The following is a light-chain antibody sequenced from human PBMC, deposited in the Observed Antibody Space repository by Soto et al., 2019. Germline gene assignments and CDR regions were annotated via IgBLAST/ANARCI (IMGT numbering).Light chain of an antibody. J-gene: IGKJ1*01. CDR3: QQYNSFWT. CDR1: QSISSW. V-gene: IGKV1-5*01. Sequence: DILMTQSPSSLSASVGDRVTITCRASQSISSWLAWYQQKPGKAPKLLIYDASRLESGVPSRFSGSGSGTEFTLTISSLQPDDFATYYCQQYNSFWTFGQGTKVDIK. CDR2: DAS.